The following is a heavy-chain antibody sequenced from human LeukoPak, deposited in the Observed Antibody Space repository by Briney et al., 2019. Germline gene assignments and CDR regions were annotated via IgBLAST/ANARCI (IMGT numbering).Heavy chain of an antibody. D-gene: IGHD1-14*01. CDR3: ARQAQDGSDNYFDP. V-gene: IGHV4-4*09. J-gene: IGHJ5*02. CDR2: IWTSGIT. CDR1: GGSISGHY. Sequence: SETLSLTCTVSGGSISGHYWSWIRQSPGRGLEWIGNIWTSGITKYNPSLNSRVSISIATSKNQFSLKVSSMTAADTAVYYCARQAQDGSDNYFDPWGQGTLVTVSS.